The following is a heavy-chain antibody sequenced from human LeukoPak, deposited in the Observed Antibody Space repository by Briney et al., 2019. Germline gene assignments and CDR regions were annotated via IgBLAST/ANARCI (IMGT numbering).Heavy chain of an antibody. Sequence: ASVKVSCKASGGTFSSYAISWVRQAPGQGLEWMGGIIPIFGTANYAQKFQGRVTITADESTSTAYMELSSLRSEDTAVYYCAVTYYYGSSVSWFDPWGQGTLVTVSS. J-gene: IGHJ5*02. CDR2: IIPIFGTA. V-gene: IGHV1-69*13. D-gene: IGHD3-22*01. CDR3: AVTYYYGSSVSWFDP. CDR1: GGTFSSYA.